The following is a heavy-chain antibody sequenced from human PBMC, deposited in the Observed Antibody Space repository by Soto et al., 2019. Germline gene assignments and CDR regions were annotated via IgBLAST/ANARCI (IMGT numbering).Heavy chain of an antibody. J-gene: IGHJ6*02. CDR1: GFTFSSYA. V-gene: IGHV3-30-3*01. D-gene: IGHD2-2*01. CDR2: ISYDGSNK. CDR3: AREACIRTSCHDYYGMDV. Sequence: QVQLVESGGGVVQPGRSLRLSCAASGFTFSSYAMHWVRQAPGKGLEWVSVISYDGSNKYYADSVKGRFTISRDNSKNPLYLQMNSLRAEDTAVYYCAREACIRTSCHDYYGMDVWGQGTTVTVSS.